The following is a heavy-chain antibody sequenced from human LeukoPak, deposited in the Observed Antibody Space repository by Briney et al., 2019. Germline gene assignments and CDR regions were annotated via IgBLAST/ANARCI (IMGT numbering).Heavy chain of an antibody. J-gene: IGHJ4*02. D-gene: IGHD1-7*01. CDR2: ISSSSSYI. CDR3: AKDLYPRITGTTGYYFDY. V-gene: IGHV3-21*04. CDR1: GFTFSSYS. Sequence: GGSLRLSCAASGFTFSSYSMNWVRQAPGKGLEWVSSISSSSSYIYYADSVKGRFTISRDNSKNTLYLQMNSLRAEDTAVYYCAKDLYPRITGTTGYYFDYWGQGTLVTVSS.